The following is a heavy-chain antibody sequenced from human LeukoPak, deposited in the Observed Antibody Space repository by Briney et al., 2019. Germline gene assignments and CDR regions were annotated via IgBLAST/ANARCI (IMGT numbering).Heavy chain of an antibody. CDR1: GGSISSYY. CDR3: ARHSFASRGWSSFDY. Sequence: SETLSLTCTVSGGSISSYYWGWIRQPPGKGLEWIGSFYYSGNTYYDPSLKSRVTISVDTSKNQFSLKLSSVTATDTATYYCARHSFASRGWSSFDYWGQGTLVTVSS. J-gene: IGHJ4*02. CDR2: FYYSGNT. D-gene: IGHD6-19*01. V-gene: IGHV4-39*01.